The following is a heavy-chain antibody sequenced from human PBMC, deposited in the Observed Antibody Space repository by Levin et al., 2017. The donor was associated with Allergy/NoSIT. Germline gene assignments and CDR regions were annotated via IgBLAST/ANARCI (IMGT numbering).Heavy chain of an antibody. CDR1: GFTFTFYG. D-gene: IGHD2-8*01. CDR3: AREMAETAADTFDI. Sequence: VASVKVSCKASGFTFTFYGISWVRQAPGQGLEWMGWISPYNGDTKYAQKLQGRVTMTTDTSTDTAYMELRSLRSDDTAVSYCAREMAETAADTFDIWGPGTMVTVSS. CDR2: ISPYNGDT. V-gene: IGHV1-18*01. J-gene: IGHJ3*02.